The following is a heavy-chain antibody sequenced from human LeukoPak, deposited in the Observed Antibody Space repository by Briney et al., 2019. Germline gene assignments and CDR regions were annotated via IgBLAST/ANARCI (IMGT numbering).Heavy chain of an antibody. Sequence: LGESLKISCKGFGYSFRDYWIGWVRPMPGKDLERMGIIFPGESHINYSPTFEGRVTISADESINTAYLQWSSLKASDTAIYYCARGNGYYRPFDYWGQGTLVTVSS. CDR3: ARGNGYYRPFDY. CDR1: GYSFRDYW. CDR2: IFPGESHI. D-gene: IGHD3-22*01. V-gene: IGHV5-51*01. J-gene: IGHJ4*02.